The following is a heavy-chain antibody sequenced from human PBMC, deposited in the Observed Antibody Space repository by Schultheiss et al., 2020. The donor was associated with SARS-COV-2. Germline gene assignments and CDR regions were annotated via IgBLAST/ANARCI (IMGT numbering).Heavy chain of an antibody. D-gene: IGHD2-15*01. CDR3: ARDGGYCSGGSCYFRGYYYYGMDV. CDR1: GFTFSSYG. CDR2: IRYDGSNK. Sequence: GGSLRLSCAASGFTFSSYGMHWVRQAPGKGLEWVAFIRYDGSNKYYADSVKGRFTISRDNSKNTLYLQMNSLRAEDTAVYYCARDGGYCSGGSCYFRGYYYYGMDVWGQGTTVTVSS. V-gene: IGHV3-30*02. J-gene: IGHJ6*02.